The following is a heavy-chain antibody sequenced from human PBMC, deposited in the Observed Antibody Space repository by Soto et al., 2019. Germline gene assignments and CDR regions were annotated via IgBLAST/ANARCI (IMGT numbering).Heavy chain of an antibody. V-gene: IGHV3-33*01. CDR3: ARPACSGGSCYSKPIDY. D-gene: IGHD2-15*01. J-gene: IGHJ4*02. CDR1: GFPFDSYG. Sequence: GGSLKLSCAANGFPFDSYGMHWVRQAPGKGLEWVAVIWYDGSNKYYADSVKGRFTISRDNSKNTLYLQMNSLRAEDTAVYYCARPACSGGSCYSKPIDYWGQGP. CDR2: IWYDGSNK.